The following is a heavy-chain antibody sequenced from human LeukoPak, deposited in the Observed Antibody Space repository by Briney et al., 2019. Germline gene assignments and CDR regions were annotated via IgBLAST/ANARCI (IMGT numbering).Heavy chain of an antibody. CDR1: GFTFGDYW. CDR2: IKQDGSEK. J-gene: IGHJ4*02. D-gene: IGHD6-13*01. V-gene: IGHV3-7*01. Sequence: PGGSLRLSCVGSGFTFGDYWMSWVRQTPGKGPEWVANIKQDGSEKYYVESVKGRFTIPRDNAEKSLFLQMNSLRAEDTALYYCARDPTAAGADYWGQGTLVTVSS. CDR3: ARDPTAAGADY.